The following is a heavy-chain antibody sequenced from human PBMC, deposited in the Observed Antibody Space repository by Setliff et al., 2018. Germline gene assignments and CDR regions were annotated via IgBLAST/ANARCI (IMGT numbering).Heavy chain of an antibody. CDR3: ARNWATAQHYYYGMDV. CDR2: IWNDGSTK. CDR1: RFTFSNYG. V-gene: IGHV3-33*01. J-gene: IGHJ6*02. D-gene: IGHD2-21*02. Sequence: GESLKISCVASRFTFSNYGMHWVRQAPGKGLEWVALIWNDGSTKFYGDSVKGRFTISRDNSKNTLYLQMDTPRAEDTAVYYCARNWATAQHYYYGMDVWGQGTTVTVSS.